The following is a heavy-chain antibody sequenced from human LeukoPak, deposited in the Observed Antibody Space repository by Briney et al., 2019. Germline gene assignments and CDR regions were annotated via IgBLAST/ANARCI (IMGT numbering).Heavy chain of an antibody. CDR2: IKSKTDGGTT. CDR3: TPQYHYDSSGYYYGY. V-gene: IGHV3-15*01. J-gene: IGHJ4*02. Sequence: PGGTLRLSCAASGFTFSNAWMSWVRQAPGKGPEWVGRIKSKTDGGTTDYAAPVKGRFTISRDDSKNTLYLQMNSLKTEDTAVYYCTPQYHYDSSGYYYGYWGQGTLVTVSS. CDR1: GFTFSNAW. D-gene: IGHD3-22*01.